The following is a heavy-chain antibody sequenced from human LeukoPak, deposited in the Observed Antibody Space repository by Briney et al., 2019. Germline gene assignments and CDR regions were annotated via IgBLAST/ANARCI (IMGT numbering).Heavy chain of an antibody. CDR2: MNPNSGNT. Sequence: ASVKVSCKASGYTFTSYDINWVRQATGQGLEWRGWMNPNSGNTGYAQKFQGRVTITRNTSISTAYMELSSRRSEDTAVYYCWSSFREEYDFWSGYGYYYYYLDVWGKGTTVTVSS. J-gene: IGHJ6*03. CDR1: GYTFTSYD. D-gene: IGHD3-3*01. CDR3: WSSFREEYDFWSGYGYYYYYLDV. V-gene: IGHV1-8*03.